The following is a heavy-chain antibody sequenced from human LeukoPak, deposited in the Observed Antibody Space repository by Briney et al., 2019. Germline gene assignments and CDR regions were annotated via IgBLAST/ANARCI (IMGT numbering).Heavy chain of an antibody. CDR2: IYYSGST. V-gene: IGHV4-31*03. Sequence: SETLSLTCTVSGGSISSGGYYWSWIRQPPGKGLEWIGYIYYSGSTYYNPSLKSRVTISVDTSKNQFSLKLSSVTAADTAVYYCAKGSSSNWNNLDHWGQGTLVTVSS. CDR3: AKGSSSNWNNLDH. D-gene: IGHD1/OR15-1a*01. CDR1: GGSISSGGYY. J-gene: IGHJ4*02.